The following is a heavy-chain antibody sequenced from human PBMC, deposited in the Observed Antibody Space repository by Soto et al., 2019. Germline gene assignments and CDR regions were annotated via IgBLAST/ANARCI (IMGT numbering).Heavy chain of an antibody. J-gene: IGHJ6*02. V-gene: IGHV1-69*02. Sequence: QVQLVQSGAEVKKPGSSVKVSCKASGGTFSSYTISWVRQAPGQGLEWMGRIIPILGIANYAQKFQGRVTMTADKSTSTAYMELSSLRSEYTAVYYCAIGGVHYYYGMDVWGQGTTVTVSS. CDR3: AIGGVHYYYGMDV. D-gene: IGHD3-3*01. CDR2: IIPILGIA. CDR1: GGTFSSYT.